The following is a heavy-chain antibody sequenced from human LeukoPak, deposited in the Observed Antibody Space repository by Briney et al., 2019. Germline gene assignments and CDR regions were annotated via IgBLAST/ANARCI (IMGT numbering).Heavy chain of an antibody. CDR2: LTGRGGMT. D-gene: IGHD2-2*01. V-gene: IGHV3-23*01. J-gene: IGHJ4*02. Sequence: GGSLRLSCEASGFTFSSFAMSWVRQAPGRGLEWVSTLTGRGGMTYYADSVKGRFTISRDDSKNTLYLQMNSLRVEDTATYYCAKYADLYWGQGTLVTVSS. CDR1: GFTFSSFA. CDR3: AKYADLY.